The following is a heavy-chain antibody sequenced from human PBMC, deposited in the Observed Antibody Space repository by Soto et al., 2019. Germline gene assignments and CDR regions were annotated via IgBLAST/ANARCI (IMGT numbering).Heavy chain of an antibody. V-gene: IGHV3-7*02. Sequence: GGSLRLSCAASGFTFSTYWMNWVRQAPGKGLEWVANIKQDGSEKNYVDSVKGRFTISRDNAKNSLYLQMNSLRAEDTAVYYCARGSSGWYEVDYWGQGTLVTVSS. CDR3: ARGSSGWYEVDY. CDR1: GFTFSTYW. J-gene: IGHJ4*02. D-gene: IGHD6-19*01. CDR2: IKQDGSEK.